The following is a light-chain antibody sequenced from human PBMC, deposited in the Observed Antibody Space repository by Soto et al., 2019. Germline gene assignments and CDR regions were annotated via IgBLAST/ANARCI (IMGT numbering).Light chain of an antibody. CDR2: DAS. V-gene: IGKV3-11*01. Sequence: ETVLTQSPATLSLSPGERATLYCRASQNFDIYVAWYQQRPGQAPRLLIYDASNRSTGIPARFIGTGSGTDFTLIIRRLAPEDFGIFYCQQRKNWPPLTFGGGTRVEIK. J-gene: IGKJ4*01. CDR3: QQRKNWPPLT. CDR1: QNFDIY.